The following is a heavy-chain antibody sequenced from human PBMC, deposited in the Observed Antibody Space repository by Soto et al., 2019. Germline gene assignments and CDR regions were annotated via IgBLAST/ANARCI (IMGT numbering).Heavy chain of an antibody. Sequence: GGSLRLSCAASGFAFSTYAMSWVRQAPGKGLEWVSTITGFGDITNYADSVKGRFTISRDNSKNTLYLQMNSLRAEDTAVYYCARNYGDYGGSNGGFWGQGTMVTVSS. J-gene: IGHJ3*01. D-gene: IGHD4-17*01. CDR1: GFAFSTYA. CDR3: ARNYGDYGGSNGGF. V-gene: IGHV3-23*01. CDR2: ITGFGDIT.